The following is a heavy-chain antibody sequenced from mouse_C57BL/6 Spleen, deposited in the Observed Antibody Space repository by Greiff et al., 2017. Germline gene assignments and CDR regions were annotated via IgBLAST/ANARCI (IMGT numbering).Heavy chain of an antibody. CDR3: ARRNYGSSYYFDY. J-gene: IGHJ2*01. Sequence: QVQLQQSGPELVKPGASVKISCKASGYAFSSSWMNWVKQRPGKGLEWIGRIYPGDGDTNYNGKFKGKATLTADKSSSTAYMQLSSLTSEDSAVYFSARRNYGSSYYFDYWGQGTTLTVSS. CDR1: GYAFSSSW. V-gene: IGHV1-82*01. D-gene: IGHD1-1*01. CDR2: IYPGDGDT.